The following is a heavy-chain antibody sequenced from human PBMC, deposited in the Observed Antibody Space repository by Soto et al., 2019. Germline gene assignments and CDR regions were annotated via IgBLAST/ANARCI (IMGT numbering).Heavy chain of an antibody. V-gene: IGHV3-33*01. CDR1: GFTFSSYG. Sequence: QVQLVESGGGVVQPGRSLRLSCAASGFTFSSYGMHWVRQAPGKGLEWVAVIWYGGSNKYYADSVKGRFTISRDNSKNTLYLQMNSLRAEDTAVYYCASADSSGYRRHWGQGTLVTVSS. D-gene: IGHD3-22*01. CDR3: ASADSSGYRRH. J-gene: IGHJ1*01. CDR2: IWYGGSNK.